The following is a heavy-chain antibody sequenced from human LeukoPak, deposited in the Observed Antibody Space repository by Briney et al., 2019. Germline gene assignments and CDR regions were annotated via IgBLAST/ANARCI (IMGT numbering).Heavy chain of an antibody. CDR1: GCTFTGYY. Sequence: ASVKVSCKASGCTFTGYYMHWVRRAPGQGLEWMGWINPNSGGTNYAQKFQGRVTMTRDTSISTAYMELSRLRSDDTAVYYCARGSARGATGKYYFDYWGQGTLVTVSS. V-gene: IGHV1-2*02. CDR2: INPNSGGT. D-gene: IGHD1-26*01. CDR3: ARGSARGATGKYYFDY. J-gene: IGHJ4*02.